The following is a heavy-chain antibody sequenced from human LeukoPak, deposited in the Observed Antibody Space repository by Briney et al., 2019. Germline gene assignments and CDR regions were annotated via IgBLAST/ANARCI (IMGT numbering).Heavy chain of an antibody. D-gene: IGHD2-8*02. V-gene: IGHV3-30-3*01. CDR1: GFAFRAYA. Sequence: GGSLRLSCAASGFAFRAYAIHWVRQAPGKGPEWISFISFDAHTKYYANSVKGRLTISRDNSKNTLSLQMNSLRAEDTAIYYCARDLSEKYCIDYWGQGTLVTVSS. CDR2: ISFDAHTK. J-gene: IGHJ4*02. CDR3: ARDLSEKYCIDY.